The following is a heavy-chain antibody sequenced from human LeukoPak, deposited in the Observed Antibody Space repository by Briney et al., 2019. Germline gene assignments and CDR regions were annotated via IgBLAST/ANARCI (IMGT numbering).Heavy chain of an antibody. CDR1: GFTFSSYA. Sequence: PGGSLRLSCAASGFTFSSYAMSWVRQAPGKGLEWVSAISGSGGSTYYADSVKGRFTISRDNSKNTLYLQMNSLRAEDTAVYYCAKARYFDWLQSTTLTWWGQGTLVTVSS. D-gene: IGHD3-9*01. J-gene: IGHJ4*02. CDR2: ISGSGGST. CDR3: AKARYFDWLQSTTLTW. V-gene: IGHV3-23*01.